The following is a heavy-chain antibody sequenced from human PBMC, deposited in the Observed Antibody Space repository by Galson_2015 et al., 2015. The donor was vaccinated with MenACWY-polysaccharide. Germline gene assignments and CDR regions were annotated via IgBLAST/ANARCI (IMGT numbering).Heavy chain of an antibody. J-gene: IGHJ1*01. CDR2: ITWNSGKA. Sequence: SLRLSCAASGFNFRNYEMNWVRQAPGKGLEWVAGITWNSGKAGYADSVKGRFTISRDNAKNSLYLQMNSLRAEDTALYYCTKDHTDYTTSWDHQPGDWGQGTLVTVSS. D-gene: IGHD6-13*01. CDR3: TKDHTDYTTSWDHQPGD. V-gene: IGHV3-9*01. CDR1: GFNFRNYE.